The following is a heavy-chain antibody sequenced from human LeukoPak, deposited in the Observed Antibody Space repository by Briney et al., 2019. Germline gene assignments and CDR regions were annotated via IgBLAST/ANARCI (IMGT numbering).Heavy chain of an antibody. CDR3: ARDPSYYYDSSGYFDY. D-gene: IGHD3-22*01. V-gene: IGHV3-7*04. J-gene: IGHJ4*02. CDR2: IKQDGSEK. CDR1: GVTFSSYW. Sequence: GGSLRLSCAASGVTFSSYWMNWVRQAPGKGLEWVANIKQDGSEKYYVDSVKGRFTISRDNAKNSLYLQMNSLRAEDTAVYYCARDPSYYYDSSGYFDYWGQGTLVTVSS.